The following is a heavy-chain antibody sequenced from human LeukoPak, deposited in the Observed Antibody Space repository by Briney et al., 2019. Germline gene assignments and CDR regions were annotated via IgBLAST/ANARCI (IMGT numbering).Heavy chain of an antibody. D-gene: IGHD3-22*01. J-gene: IGHJ3*02. CDR2: ISAYNGNT. V-gene: IGHV1-18*01. CDR1: GYTFTSYS. CDR3: ARRGFYDSRGYYGAFDI. Sequence: GASVKVSCKASGYTFTSYSISWVRQAPGQGLEWMGWISAYNGNTNYAQKLQGRVTMTTDTSTSTTYMELNSLRSEDTAVYYCARRGFYDSRGYYGAFDIWGLGTMVTVSS.